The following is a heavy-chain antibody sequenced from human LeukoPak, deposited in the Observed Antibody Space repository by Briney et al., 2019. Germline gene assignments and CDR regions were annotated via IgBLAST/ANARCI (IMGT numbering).Heavy chain of an antibody. Sequence: SVKVSCKASGGTFSSYAISWVRQAPGQGLEWMGRIIPIFGTANYAQKFQGRVTITTDESTSTAYMELSSLRSEDTAVYYCASEALGYCSGGSCYHDAFISGAKGQWSPSLQ. CDR2: IIPIFGTA. J-gene: IGHJ3*02. CDR1: GGTFSSYA. CDR3: ASEALGYCSGGSCYHDAFIS. V-gene: IGHV1-69*05. D-gene: IGHD2-15*01.